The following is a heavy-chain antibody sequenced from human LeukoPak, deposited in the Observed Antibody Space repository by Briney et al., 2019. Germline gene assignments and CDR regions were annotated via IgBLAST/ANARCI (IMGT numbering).Heavy chain of an antibody. Sequence: SETLSLTCTVSGGSISSSSYYWGWIRQPPGKGLEWIGEINHSGSTNYSPSLKSRVTLSVDTSKNQFSLTLTSMTAADTAMYYCGRVPINAWPSPDYRGQGTLVTVSS. CDR3: GRVPINAWPSPDY. CDR2: INHSGST. J-gene: IGHJ4*02. D-gene: IGHD5-24*01. V-gene: IGHV4-39*07. CDR1: GGSISSSSYY.